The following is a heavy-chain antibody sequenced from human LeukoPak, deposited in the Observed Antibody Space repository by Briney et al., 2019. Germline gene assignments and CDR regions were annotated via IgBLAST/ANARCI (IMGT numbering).Heavy chain of an antibody. CDR3: VKVVGSGNSQWYFDL. CDR2: ISSNGGST. V-gene: IGHV3-64D*08. D-gene: IGHD3-10*01. J-gene: IGHJ2*01. Sequence: AGSLRLSCSASGFTFSSYTMYWVRQAPGKGLEYVSGISSNGGSTYYADSVKGRFTLSRDNSKNTLYLQMSSLRAEDTAVYYCVKVVGSGNSQWYFDLWGRGTLVTVSS. CDR1: GFTFSSYT.